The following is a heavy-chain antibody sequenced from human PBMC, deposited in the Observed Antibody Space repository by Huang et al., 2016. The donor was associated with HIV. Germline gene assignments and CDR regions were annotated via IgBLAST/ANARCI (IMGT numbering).Heavy chain of an antibody. V-gene: IGHV3-74*01. CDR3: ARDPRIQSWLNFFDY. CDR2: SNSDGSST. Sequence: EVQLVESGGGLVQPGGSLRLSCAASGFSISSYWMHWVRQAPGKGLVWVSRSNSDGSSTSDADSVKGRFTISRDNAKNTLYLQMNSLRAEDTAVYYCARDPRIQSWLNFFDYWGQGTLVSVSS. D-gene: IGHD3-22*01. CDR1: GFSISSYW. J-gene: IGHJ4*02.